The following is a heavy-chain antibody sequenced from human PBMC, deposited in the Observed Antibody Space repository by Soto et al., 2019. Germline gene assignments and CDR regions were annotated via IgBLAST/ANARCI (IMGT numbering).Heavy chain of an antibody. CDR3: ARDPITAMVKYYDSSGSGY. CDR1: GYTFTSYA. V-gene: IGHV1-3*01. CDR2: INAGNGNA. D-gene: IGHD3-22*01. Sequence: ASVKVSCKASGYTFTSYAMHWVRQAPGQRLEWMGWINAGNGNAKYSQKFQGRVTITRDTSASTAYMELSSLRSEDTAVYYCARDPITAMVKYYDSSGSGYWGQGTLVTVSS. J-gene: IGHJ4*02.